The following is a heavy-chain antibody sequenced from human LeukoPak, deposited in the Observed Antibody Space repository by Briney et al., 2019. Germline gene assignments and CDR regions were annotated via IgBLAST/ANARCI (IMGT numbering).Heavy chain of an antibody. CDR3: ARGDYGSDY. V-gene: IGHV3-53*01. CDR1: GFTFKSYG. D-gene: IGHD4-17*01. Sequence: GGSLRLSCVASGFTFKSYGMHWVRQAPGKGLEWVSVIYSGGSTYYADSVTGRFTISRDISKNTLFLQMNSLRDDDTAVYYCARGDYGSDYWGQGTLVTVSS. CDR2: IYSGGST. J-gene: IGHJ4*02.